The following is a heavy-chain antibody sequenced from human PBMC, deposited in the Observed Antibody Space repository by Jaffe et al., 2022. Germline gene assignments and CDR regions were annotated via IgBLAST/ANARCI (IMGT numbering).Heavy chain of an antibody. CDR2: IIPIFGTA. D-gene: IGHD2-15*01. CDR3: ARVGYGCSGGSCYFDYFDY. Sequence: QVQLVQSGAEVKKPGSSVKVSCKASGGTFSSYAISWVRQAPGQGLEWMGGIIPIFGTANYAQKFQGRVTITADESTSTAYMELSSLRSEDTAVYYCARVGYGCSGGSCYFDYFDYWGQGTLVTVSS. V-gene: IGHV1-69*01. J-gene: IGHJ4*02. CDR1: GGTFSSYA.